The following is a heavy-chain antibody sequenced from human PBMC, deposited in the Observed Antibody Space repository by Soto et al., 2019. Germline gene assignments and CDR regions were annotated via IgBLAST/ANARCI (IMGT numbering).Heavy chain of an antibody. V-gene: IGHV3-30*18. CDR2: ISYDGSNK. CDR1: GFTFSSYG. D-gene: IGHD6-13*01. J-gene: IGHJ3*02. CDR3: AKERSWSNDAFDI. Sequence: GPLRLSCAASGFTFSSYGMHWVRQAPGKGLEWVAVISYDGSNKYYADSVKGRFTISRDNSKNTLYLQMNSLRAEDTAVYYCAKERSWSNDAFDIWGQGTMVTVSS.